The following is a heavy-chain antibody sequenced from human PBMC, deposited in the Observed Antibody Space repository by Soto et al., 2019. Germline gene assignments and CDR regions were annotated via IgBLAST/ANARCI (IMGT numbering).Heavy chain of an antibody. V-gene: IGHV1-24*01. CDR3: ATSPGRLRYFDWSPDY. Sequence: GASVKVSCKVSGYTLTELSMHWVGQVPGKGLEWMGGFDPEDGETIYAQKFQGRVTMTEDTSTDTAYMELSSLRSEDAAVYYCATSPGRLRYFDWSPDYWGQGTLVTVSS. D-gene: IGHD3-9*01. J-gene: IGHJ4*02. CDR2: FDPEDGET. CDR1: GYTLTELS.